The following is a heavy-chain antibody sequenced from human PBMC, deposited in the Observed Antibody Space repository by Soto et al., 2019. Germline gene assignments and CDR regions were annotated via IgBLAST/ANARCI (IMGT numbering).Heavy chain of an antibody. CDR1: GFTFSSYS. V-gene: IGHV3-21*01. Sequence: GGSLRLSCAASGFTFSSYSMNWVRQAPGKGLEWVSSISSSSSYIYYADSVKGRFTISRDNAKNSLYLQMNSLRAEDTAVYYCAMLHLDYYAQAGDAFDIWGQGTRVTVSS. CDR3: AMLHLDYYAQAGDAFDI. CDR2: ISSSSSYI. J-gene: IGHJ3*02. D-gene: IGHD3-10*01.